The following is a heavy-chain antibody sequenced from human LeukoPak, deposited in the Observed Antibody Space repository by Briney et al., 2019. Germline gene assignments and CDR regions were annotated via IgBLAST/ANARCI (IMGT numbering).Heavy chain of an antibody. D-gene: IGHD4-17*01. V-gene: IGHV3-30-3*01. CDR2: ISYDGSNK. CDR1: GFTFSSYA. Sequence: GGSLRLSCAASGFTFSSYAMHWVRQAPGKGLEWVAVISYDGSNKYYADSVKGRFTISRDNSKNTLYLQMNSLRAEDTAAYYCARGDYGDFLPDYWGQGTLVTVSS. J-gene: IGHJ4*02. CDR3: ARGDYGDFLPDY.